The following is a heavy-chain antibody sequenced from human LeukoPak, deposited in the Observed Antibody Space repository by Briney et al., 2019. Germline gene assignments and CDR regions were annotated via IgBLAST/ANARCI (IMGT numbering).Heavy chain of an antibody. J-gene: IGHJ6*03. V-gene: IGHV3-30*01. CDR3: ARGGIPTGPYYYFYYMDV. Sequence: GGSLRLSCAATGFTFSRNVMHWVRQAPGKGLEWVALISYDGNNKFYADSVKGRFTISRDNSRNTLYLQMDSLRGEDAAVYSCARGGIPTGPYYYFYYMDVWGKGTAVTVSS. D-gene: IGHD3-10*01. CDR2: ISYDGNNK. CDR1: GFTFSRNV.